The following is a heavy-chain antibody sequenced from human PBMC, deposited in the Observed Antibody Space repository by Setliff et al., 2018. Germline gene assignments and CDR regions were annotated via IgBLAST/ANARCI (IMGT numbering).Heavy chain of an antibody. D-gene: IGHD5-12*01. Sequence: GASVKVSCKASGYSFSDYGISWVRQAPGQGLEWMGWISPYNEKTNYAEKFQGRVTMTTDTSTTTVYMEVASLRSDDTAVYYCVRGPGPSVVVAMPFDRWGQGTLVTVSS. V-gene: IGHV1-18*01. J-gene: IGHJ4*02. CDR1: GYSFSDYG. CDR3: VRGPGPSVVVAMPFDR. CDR2: ISPYNEKT.